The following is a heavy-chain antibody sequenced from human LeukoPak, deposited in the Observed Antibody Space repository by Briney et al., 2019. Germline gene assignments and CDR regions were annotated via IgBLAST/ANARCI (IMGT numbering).Heavy chain of an antibody. CDR3: ARHGTGYSSSWYPSRGFDP. Sequence: SETLSLTCTVSGGSISSYYWSWIRQPPGKGLEWIGYIYYGGSTNYNPSLKSRVTISVDTSKNQFSLKLSSVTAADTAVYYCARHGTGYSSSWYPSRGFDPWGQGTLVTVSS. D-gene: IGHD6-13*01. CDR1: GGSISSYY. V-gene: IGHV4-59*08. CDR2: IYYGGST. J-gene: IGHJ5*02.